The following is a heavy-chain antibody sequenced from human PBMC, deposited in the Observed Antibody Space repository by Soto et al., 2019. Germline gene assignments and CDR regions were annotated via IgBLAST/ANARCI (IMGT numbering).Heavy chain of an antibody. CDR2: IYNNGRT. Sequence: QVLLQESGPRLVKPSQTLSLTCIVSGGSINTSGFYWTWIRQQPETGLEWIGNIYNNGRTSYNPYLMRRVSISLDTSKKQFSLTLFSVTAADAAVYYCARDRTVSVNDYDVPYCLDAWGQGTPVIVSS. D-gene: IGHD4-17*01. CDR1: GGSINTSGFY. CDR3: ARDRTVSVNDYDVPYCLDA. V-gene: IGHV4-31*03. J-gene: IGHJ6*02.